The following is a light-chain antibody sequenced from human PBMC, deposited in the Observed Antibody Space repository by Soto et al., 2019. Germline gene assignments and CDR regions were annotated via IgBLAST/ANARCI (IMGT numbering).Light chain of an antibody. J-gene: IGKJ4*01. CDR2: GAS. CDR1: QSVRRE. CDR3: QQYERWPPLT. V-gene: IGKV3-15*01. Sequence: EIVMTQSPASLSVSPGERVTLSCRASQSVRRELDWYQQKSGQPPRLLIYGASTRATDIPARFSGSGSGTEFTLTINDLQSEDFAVYYCQQYERWPPLTFGGGTKVEIK.